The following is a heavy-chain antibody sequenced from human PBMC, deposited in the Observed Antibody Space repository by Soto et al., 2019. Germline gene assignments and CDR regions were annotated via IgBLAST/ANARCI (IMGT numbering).Heavy chain of an antibody. CDR1: GYTFTGYY. D-gene: IGHD2-2*01. J-gene: IGHJ6*02. V-gene: IGHV1-2*02. Sequence: ASVKVSCKASGYTFTGYYMHWVRQAPGQGLEWMGWINPNSGGTNYAQKLQGRVTMTTDTSTSTAYMELRSLRSDDTAVYYCARRVCSTSCYYYYYGMDVWGQGTTVTVSS. CDR2: INPNSGGT. CDR3: ARRVCSTSCYYYYYGMDV.